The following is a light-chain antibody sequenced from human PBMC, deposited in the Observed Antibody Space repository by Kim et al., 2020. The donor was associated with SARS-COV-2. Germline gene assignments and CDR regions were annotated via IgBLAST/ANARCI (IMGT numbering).Light chain of an antibody. J-gene: IGKJ2*01. CDR3: QQYGDSEFT. Sequence: EIVLTQSPGTLSLSPGERATLSCRASHSVTSSYLTWYQQKPGQAPRLLIYSTSSRATGIPDRFSGSGSGTDFALTISRLEPEDFAVYYCQQYGDSEFTFGQGTKLEI. CDR2: STS. CDR1: HSVTSSY. V-gene: IGKV3-20*01.